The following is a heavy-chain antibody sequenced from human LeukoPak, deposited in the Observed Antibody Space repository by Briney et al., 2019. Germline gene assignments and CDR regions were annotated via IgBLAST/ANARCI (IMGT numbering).Heavy chain of an antibody. CDR1: GDSVSSNSAA. CDR2: TYYRSKWYS. J-gene: IGHJ4*02. D-gene: IGHD6-13*01. CDR3: ARWNSSSKIFDY. V-gene: IGHV6-1*01. Sequence: SQTLSLTCGISGDSVSSNSAARNWIRQPPSRGLEWLGRTYYRSKWYSDYAVSVKSRITINPDTSKNQFSLQLNSVTPEDTAVYYCARWNSSSKIFDYWGQGTLVTVSS.